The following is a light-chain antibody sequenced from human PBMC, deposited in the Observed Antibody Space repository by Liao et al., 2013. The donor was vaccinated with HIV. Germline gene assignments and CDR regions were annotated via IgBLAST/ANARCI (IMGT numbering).Light chain of an antibody. CDR2: KDS. V-gene: IGLV3-16*01. J-gene: IGLJ3*02. CDR1: ALPKN. Sequence: SYELTQPPSVSVSLGQMARITCSGEALPKNMLIGTSRSQATAPVLVIYKDSERPSGIPERFSGSSSGTIVTLTISGVQAEDEADYYCLSADSSGTWVFGGGTKLTVL. CDR3: LSADSSGTWV.